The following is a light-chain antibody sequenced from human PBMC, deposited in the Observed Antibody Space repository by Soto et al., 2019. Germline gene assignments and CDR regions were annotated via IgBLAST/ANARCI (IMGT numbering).Light chain of an antibody. CDR2: GAS. J-gene: IGKJ4*01. V-gene: IGKV3-20*01. Sequence: EIVLTQSPGTLSVSSGERATLSCRASQSVRSNYFAWYQQKPGQAPSLLICGASSRATGLTDRFGGSGAGTDVTLTISRLEHEDVAVYYCRQYASSPLTFGGGTKVEIK. CDR3: RQYASSPLT. CDR1: QSVRSNY.